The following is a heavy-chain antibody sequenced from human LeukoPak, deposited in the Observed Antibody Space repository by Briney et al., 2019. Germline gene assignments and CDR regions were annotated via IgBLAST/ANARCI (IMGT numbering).Heavy chain of an antibody. CDR1: GFTFSGDW. CDR2: INTDGSST. Sequence: PGGSLRLSCAASGFTFSGDWMHWVRHAPGKGLVWVSRINTDGSSTSYADSVKGRFAVARDNTKNTLYLQMNSLRAEDTAVYYCARGLVAGNFDYWGQGTLVTVSS. V-gene: IGHV3-74*01. D-gene: IGHD6-19*01. J-gene: IGHJ4*02. CDR3: ARGLVAGNFDY.